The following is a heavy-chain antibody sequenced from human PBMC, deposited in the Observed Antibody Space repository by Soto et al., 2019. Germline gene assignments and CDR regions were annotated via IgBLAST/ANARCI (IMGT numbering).Heavy chain of an antibody. J-gene: IGHJ3*01. V-gene: IGHV3-23*01. D-gene: IGHD6-19*01. CDR1: GFTFSIYP. CDR3: AREGFSSGNAGGFDL. CDR2: VNDGGTYT. Sequence: GGSLRLSCAASGFTFSIYPMTWVRQAPGKGLEWVSTVNDGGTYTHYADSVKGRFTISRENSESTLYLQMNSLRDDDMAVYYCAREGFSSGNAGGFDLWGQGTMVTVSS.